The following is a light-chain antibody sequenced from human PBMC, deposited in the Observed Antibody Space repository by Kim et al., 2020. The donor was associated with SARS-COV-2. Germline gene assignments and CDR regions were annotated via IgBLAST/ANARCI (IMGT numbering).Light chain of an antibody. J-gene: IGKJ1*01. CDR2: DAS. Sequence: ASVGERVTITCLASQGITNSLAWYQQKPGNVPKVLIYDASALHSGVPSRFSGSGSGTDFTLTISSLQPEDVATYYCQKYNAAPWTFGQGTKVDIK. CDR3: QKYNAAPWT. V-gene: IGKV1-27*01. CDR1: QGITNS.